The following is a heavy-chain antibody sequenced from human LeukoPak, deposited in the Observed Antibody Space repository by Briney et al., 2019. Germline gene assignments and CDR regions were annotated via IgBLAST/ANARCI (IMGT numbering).Heavy chain of an antibody. J-gene: IGHJ4*02. CDR2: INPNSGGT. CDR1: GYTFTGYY. D-gene: IGHD1-26*01. V-gene: IGHV1-2*02. CDR3: ARDASIGSGSYLGY. Sequence: ASVKVSCKASGYTFTGYYMHWVRQAPGQGLEWMGWINPNSGGTNYAQKFQGRVTMTRDTSTSTVYMELSSLRSEDTAVYYCARDASIGSGSYLGYWGQGTLVTVSS.